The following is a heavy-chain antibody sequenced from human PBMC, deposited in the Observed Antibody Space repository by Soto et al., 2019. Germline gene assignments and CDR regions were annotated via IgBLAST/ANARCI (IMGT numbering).Heavy chain of an antibody. CDR1: GFTFSSYA. CDR3: ARGDYGDYVPGVGGFDY. V-gene: IGHV3-64*01. D-gene: IGHD4-17*01. J-gene: IGHJ4*02. CDR2: ISSNGGST. Sequence: GGSLRLSCAASGFTFSSYAMHWVRQAPGKGLEYVSAISSNGGSTYYANSVKGRFTISRDNSKNTLYLQMGSLRAEDMAVYYCARGDYGDYVPGVGGFDYWGQGTLVTVSS.